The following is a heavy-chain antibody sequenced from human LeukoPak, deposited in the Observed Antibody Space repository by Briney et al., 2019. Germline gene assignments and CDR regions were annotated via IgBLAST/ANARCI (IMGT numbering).Heavy chain of an antibody. J-gene: IGHJ6*03. D-gene: IGHD3-3*01. V-gene: IGHV4-59*01. CDR1: GGSISSYY. CDR2: IYYSGST. Sequence: SETLSLTCTVSGGSISSYYWSWIRQPPGKGLEWIGYIYYSGSTNYNPSLKSRVTISVDTSKNQFSLKLSSVTAADTAVYYCARGYDFWSGHSISPYYYYYMDVWGKGTTVTVSS. CDR3: ARGYDFWSGHSISPYYYYYMDV.